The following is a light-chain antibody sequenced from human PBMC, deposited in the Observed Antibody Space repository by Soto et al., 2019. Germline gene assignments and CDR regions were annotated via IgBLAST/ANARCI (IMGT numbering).Light chain of an antibody. CDR1: LSLSSSY. Sequence: EIVLTQSPGTLSMSPGERATLSCRASLSLSSSYIAWYQQKPGQAPRLLIYGASSRATGIPDRFSGSGSGTDFTLTISRLEPGDFAVYYCQQYGSSVTFGQGTRLEIK. CDR3: QQYGSSVT. V-gene: IGKV3-20*01. J-gene: IGKJ5*01. CDR2: GAS.